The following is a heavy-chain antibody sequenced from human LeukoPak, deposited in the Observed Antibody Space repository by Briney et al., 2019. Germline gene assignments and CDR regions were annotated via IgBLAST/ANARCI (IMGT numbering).Heavy chain of an antibody. CDR1: GGSISSSSYY. V-gene: IGHV4-39*01. Sequence: PSETLSLTCTVSGGSISSSSYYWGWIRQPPGKGLEWIGSIYYSGSTYYNPSLKSRVTISVDTSKNQFSLKLSSVTAADTAVYYCARHVIAVAAHYYYYMDVWGKGTTVTVSS. CDR2: IYYSGST. J-gene: IGHJ6*03. CDR3: ARHVIAVAAHYYYYMDV. D-gene: IGHD6-19*01.